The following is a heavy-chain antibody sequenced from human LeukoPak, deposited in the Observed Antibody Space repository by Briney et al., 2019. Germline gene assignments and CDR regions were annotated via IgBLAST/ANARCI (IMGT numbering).Heavy chain of an antibody. J-gene: IGHJ3*02. D-gene: IGHD1-26*01. V-gene: IGHV3-23*01. CDR3: AKDPTGEWELPSAGGAFDI. CDR1: GFTFADYA. CDR2: ISGSGGST. Sequence: GGSLRLSCTTSGFTFADYAMSWFRQAPGKGLEWVSAISGSGGSTYYADSVKGRFTISRDNSKNTLYLQMNSLRAEDTAVYYCAKDPTGEWELPSAGGAFDIWGQGTMVTVSS.